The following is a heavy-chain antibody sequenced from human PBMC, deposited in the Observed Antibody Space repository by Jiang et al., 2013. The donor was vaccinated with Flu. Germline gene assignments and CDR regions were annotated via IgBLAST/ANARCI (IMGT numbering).Heavy chain of an antibody. CDR3: ARDYGDYVAGGYGMDV. CDR2: IYHSGST. V-gene: IGHV4-38-2*02. D-gene: IGHD4-17*01. Sequence: SLTCAVSGYSISSGYYWGWIRQPPGKGLEWIGSIYHSGSTYYNPSLKSRVTISVDTSKNQFSLKLSSVTAADTAVYYCARDYGDYVAGGYGMDVWGKGTTVTVSS. CDR1: GYSISSGYY. J-gene: IGHJ6*04.